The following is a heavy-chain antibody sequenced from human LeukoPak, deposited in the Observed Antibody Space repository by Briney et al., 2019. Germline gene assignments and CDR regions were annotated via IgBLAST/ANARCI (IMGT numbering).Heavy chain of an antibody. D-gene: IGHD2-15*01. J-gene: IGHJ4*02. CDR1: GYTFTSYD. Sequence: ASVKVSCKASGYTFTSYDINWVRQATGQGLEWMGWMNPNSGNTGYAQKFQGRVTMTRNTSISTAYMELSSLRSEDTAVYYCARGPGTYCSGGSCYPDYWGQGTLVTVSS. V-gene: IGHV1-8*01. CDR3: ARGPGTYCSGGSCYPDY. CDR2: MNPNSGNT.